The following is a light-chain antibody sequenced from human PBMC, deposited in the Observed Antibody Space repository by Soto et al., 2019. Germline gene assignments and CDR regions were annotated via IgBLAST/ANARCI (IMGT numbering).Light chain of an antibody. CDR2: DAS. CDR3: QQYDYSPRT. CDR1: QDINNF. J-gene: IGKJ4*01. V-gene: IGKV1-33*01. Sequence: DIQMTQSPSSLSASVGDRVTITCQASQDINNFLSWYQQKPGKSPKLLIYDASNLETVVPSRFSGSGSGTPFIFTISSLQAEDIDTYYCQQYDYSPRTFGGGTKVEIK.